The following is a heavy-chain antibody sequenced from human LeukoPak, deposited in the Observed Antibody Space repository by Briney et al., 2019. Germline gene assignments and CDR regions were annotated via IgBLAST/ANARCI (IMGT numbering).Heavy chain of an antibody. CDR3: AKVVQYTASTGTGLGY. D-gene: IGHD6-13*01. CDR2: IWYDGSYK. CDR1: GFTFSHYG. V-gene: IGHV3-33*06. J-gene: IGHJ4*02. Sequence: PGGSLRLFCAASGFTFSHYGMHWARQAPGKGLEWVAVIWYDGSYKYYADSVKGRFTISRDNSKNTLYLEKNSLRAEDTAIYFCAKVVQYTASTGTGLGYWGQGTLVTVSS.